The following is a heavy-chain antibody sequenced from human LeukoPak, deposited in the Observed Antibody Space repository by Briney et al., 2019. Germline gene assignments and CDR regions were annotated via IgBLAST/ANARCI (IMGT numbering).Heavy chain of an antibody. D-gene: IGHD2-15*01. CDR2: ISTSGSYI. J-gene: IGHJ4*02. V-gene: IGHV3-21*01. CDR1: GFTFSSYS. CDR3: ARDRGHSGYCTGGSCNWALDY. Sequence: GGSLRLSCAASGFTFSSYSMNWVRQAPGKVLEWVSSISTSGSYIYYADSVKGRFTISRDSAKNSLYLQMNSLRAEDTAVYYCARDRGHSGYCTGGSCNWALDYWGQGTPVTVSP.